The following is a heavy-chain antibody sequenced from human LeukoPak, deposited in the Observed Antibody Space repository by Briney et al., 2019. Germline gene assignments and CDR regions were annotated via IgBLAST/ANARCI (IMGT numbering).Heavy chain of an antibody. CDR1: GFTFSRYA. Sequence: GGSLRLSCAASGFTFSRYAMSWVRQAPGKGLEWVSGISGSGGSTYYADSVKGRFTISRDNSKNTLYLQMNSLRAEDTAVYYCAKGDRDRYCSSTSCYLFDYWGQGTLVTVSS. V-gene: IGHV3-23*01. CDR2: ISGSGGST. J-gene: IGHJ4*02. CDR3: AKGDRDRYCSSTSCYLFDY. D-gene: IGHD2-2*01.